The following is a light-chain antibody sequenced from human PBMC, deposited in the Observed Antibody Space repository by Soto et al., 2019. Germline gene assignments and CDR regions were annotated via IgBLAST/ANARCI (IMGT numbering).Light chain of an antibody. CDR2: SAS. CDR1: QAVSNNY. CDR3: QQCAISPLT. V-gene: IGKV3-20*01. J-gene: IGKJ4*01. Sequence: EIVLTQSPGTLSLSPGERATLSCRASQAVSNNYLAWYQQKPGQAPRLLIYSASSRATGIPDRFSGSGSGTDFTLTISRLEPEDLAVYYCQQCAISPLTFGGGTKVEIK.